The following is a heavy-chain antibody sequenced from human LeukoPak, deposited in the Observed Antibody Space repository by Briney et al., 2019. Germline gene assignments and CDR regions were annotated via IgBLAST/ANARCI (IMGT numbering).Heavy chain of an antibody. D-gene: IGHD3-9*01. CDR3: AKGTSYDIRPQDY. CDR2: IRSDGSNK. V-gene: IGHV3-30*02. J-gene: IGHJ4*02. CDR1: GFTFSSYG. Sequence: PGGSLRLSCAASGFTFSSYGMHWVRQAPGKGLVWVAFIRSDGSNKYYADSVKGRFTISRDNSKTTLYLQMNSLRAEDTAVYYCAKGTSYDIRPQDYWGQGTLVTVSS.